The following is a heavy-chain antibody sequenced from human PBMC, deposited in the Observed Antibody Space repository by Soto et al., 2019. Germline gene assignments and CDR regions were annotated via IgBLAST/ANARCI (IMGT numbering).Heavy chain of an antibody. J-gene: IGHJ6*02. D-gene: IGHD3-10*01. V-gene: IGHV3-7*03. CDR3: ARDGSGSYYYGMDV. Sequence: DSVKRRFTISRDDAKNTLYLQRNSLRDEDTAVYYCARDGSGSYYYGMDVWGQGTAVTVSS.